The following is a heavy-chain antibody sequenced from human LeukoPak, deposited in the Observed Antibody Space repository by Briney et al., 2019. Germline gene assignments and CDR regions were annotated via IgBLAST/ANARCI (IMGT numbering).Heavy chain of an antibody. CDR1: GGSFSGYY. J-gene: IGHJ5*02. CDR3: AIYAWPRAYGSGSYFSS. D-gene: IGHD3-10*01. V-gene: IGHV4-34*01. Sequence: KPSETLSLTCAVYGGSFSGYYWSWIRQPPGKGLEWIGEINHSGSTNYNPSLKSRVTISVDTSKNQFSLKLSSVTAADTAVYYWAIYAWPRAYGSGSYFSSWGQGTLVTVSS. CDR2: INHSGST.